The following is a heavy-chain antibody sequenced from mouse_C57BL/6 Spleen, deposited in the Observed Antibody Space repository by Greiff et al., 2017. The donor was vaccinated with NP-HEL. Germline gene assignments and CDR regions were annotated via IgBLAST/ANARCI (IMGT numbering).Heavy chain of an antibody. J-gene: IGHJ3*01. V-gene: IGHV7-3*01. CDR3: ASPPDRSGYVGFAY. D-gene: IGHD3-2*02. CDR1: GFTFTDYY. Sequence: EVMLVESGGGLVQPGGSLSLSCAASGFTFTDYYMSWVRQPPGKALEWLGFIRNKANGYTTEYSASVKGRFTISRDNSQSIRYRQMNALRAEDSATYYCASPPDRSGYVGFAYWGQGTLVTVSA. CDR2: IRNKANGYTT.